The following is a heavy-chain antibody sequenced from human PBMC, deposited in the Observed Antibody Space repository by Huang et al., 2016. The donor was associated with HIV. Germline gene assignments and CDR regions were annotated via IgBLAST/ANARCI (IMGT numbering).Heavy chain of an antibody. Sequence: QVQLVESGGGVVQPGRSLGLSCGASGFVLNNYVLHWVRQTQGKGLGWVAGVSKAGRDKHYAESVKGRFTISKDNSKNTLYLEMDSLTPEDTGVYYCAREDGSSGDCGYFGPWGQGAQVTVAT. V-gene: IGHV3-30*03. J-gene: IGHJ4*02. CDR2: VSKAGRDK. D-gene: IGHD3-22*01. CDR1: GFVLNNYV. CDR3: AREDGSSGDCGYFGP.